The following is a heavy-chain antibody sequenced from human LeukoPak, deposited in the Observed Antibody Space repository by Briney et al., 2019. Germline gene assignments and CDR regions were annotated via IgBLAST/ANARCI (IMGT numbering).Heavy chain of an antibody. CDR1: GGSFSGYY. D-gene: IGHD5-18*01. CDR2: INHSGST. J-gene: IGHJ4*02. Sequence: SETLSLTCAVYGGSFSGYYWSWIRQPPGKGLEWIGEINHSGSTNYNPSLKSRVTISVDTSKNQFSLKLSSVTAADTAVYYCASSIQLWLRSSPKLFDYWGQGTLVTVSS. CDR3: ASSIQLWLRSSPKLFDY. V-gene: IGHV4-34*01.